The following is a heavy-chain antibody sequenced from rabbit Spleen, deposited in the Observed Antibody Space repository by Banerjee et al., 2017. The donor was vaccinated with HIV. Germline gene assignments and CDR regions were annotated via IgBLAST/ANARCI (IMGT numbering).Heavy chain of an antibody. CDR3: ARDLAGAIGWNFYL. J-gene: IGHJ4*01. CDR2: INTATGKP. CDR1: GFSFSARDV. Sequence: QEELEESGGGLVKPEGSLTLTCKASGFSFSARDVMCWVRQAPGKGLEWIACINTATGKPVYATWAKGRFTISTTSSTTVTLQMTSLTAADTATYFCARDLAGAIGWNFYLWGPGTLVTVS. V-gene: IGHV1S45*01. D-gene: IGHD4-1*01.